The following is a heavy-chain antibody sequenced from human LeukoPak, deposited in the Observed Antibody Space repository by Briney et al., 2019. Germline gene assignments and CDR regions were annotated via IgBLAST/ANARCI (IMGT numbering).Heavy chain of an antibody. J-gene: IGHJ6*03. CDR1: GGSISSSSYY. CDR2: INYGGST. D-gene: IGHD5-18*01. CDR3: ARRRGYNYGLYYYYMDV. V-gene: IGHV4-39*01. Sequence: SETLSLTCTVSGGSISSSSYYWGWIRQPPGKGLEWIGSINYGGSTYYNPSPKSRVTISVDTSKNQFSLKLSSVIAADTAVYYCARRRGYNYGLYYYYMDVWGKGTTVTVSS.